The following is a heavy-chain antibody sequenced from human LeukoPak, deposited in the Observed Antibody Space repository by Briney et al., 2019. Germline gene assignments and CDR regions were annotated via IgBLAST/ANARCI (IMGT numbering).Heavy chain of an antibody. Sequence: SETLSLTCTVSGGSISSYYWGWIRQPPGKGLEWIGSMHYSGSTYYNPSLKSRVTMSVDTSKNQFSLNLNSVTAADTAVYFCARGSYSYGNAFDYWGQGTLVTVSS. D-gene: IGHD5-18*01. CDR2: MHYSGST. J-gene: IGHJ4*02. V-gene: IGHV4-39*07. CDR1: GGSISSYY. CDR3: ARGSYSYGNAFDY.